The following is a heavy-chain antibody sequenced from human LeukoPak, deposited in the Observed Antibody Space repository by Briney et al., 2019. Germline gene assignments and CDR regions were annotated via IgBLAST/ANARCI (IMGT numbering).Heavy chain of an antibody. D-gene: IGHD6-19*01. CDR1: GGSISSYY. Sequence: PSETLSLTCVVSGGSISSYYWGWIRQSPGKGLEWIGSTSYTGTTYYKSSLKSRVTISVDTSKNQFSLNLSSVTAADTAVYYCARQKGGVAGLKYYFDYWGQGTLVTVSS. CDR3: ARQKGGVAGLKYYFDY. J-gene: IGHJ4*02. CDR2: TSYTGTT. V-gene: IGHV4-39*01.